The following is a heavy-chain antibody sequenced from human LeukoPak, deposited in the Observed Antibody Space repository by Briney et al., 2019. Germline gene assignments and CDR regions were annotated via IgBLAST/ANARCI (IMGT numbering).Heavy chain of an antibody. V-gene: IGHV3-23*01. J-gene: IGHJ4*02. D-gene: IGHD4-17*01. CDR3: ASDRDVTVNYPLDY. CDR2: ISGNGDGT. CDR1: GFTFSKYA. Sequence: GGSLRLSCAASGFTFSKYAMSWVRQTPGKGLEWVSGISGNGDGTYYASSVKGRFTISRDNTKNTLYLQMISLRAEDTAVYYCASDRDVTVNYPLDYWGQGTLVIVSS.